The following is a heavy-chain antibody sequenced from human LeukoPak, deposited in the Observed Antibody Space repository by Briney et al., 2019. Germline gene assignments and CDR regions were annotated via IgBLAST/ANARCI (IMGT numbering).Heavy chain of an antibody. Sequence: ETLSLTCTVSGGSISSYYWSWVRQAPGKGLEWVSSISGSGGTTYYADSVKGRFTISRDNSKNTLYLQMNSLRAEDTAVYYCAKDPYRASSGLVDYWGQGTLVTVSS. CDR1: GGSISSYY. V-gene: IGHV3-23*01. J-gene: IGHJ4*02. CDR2: ISGSGGTT. CDR3: AKDPYRASSGLVDY. D-gene: IGHD5-12*01.